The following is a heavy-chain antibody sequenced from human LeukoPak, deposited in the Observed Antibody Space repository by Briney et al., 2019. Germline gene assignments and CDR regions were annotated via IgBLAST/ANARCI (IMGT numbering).Heavy chain of an antibody. J-gene: IGHJ4*02. CDR1: GYTFTSYG. Sequence: ASVKVSCKASGYTFTSYGISWVRQAPGQGLEWMGWISAYNGNTNYAQKLQGRVTMTTDTSTSTAYMELRSLRSDDTAVYYCARDSRARYCSGGSCYRHFDYWGQGTLVTVSS. D-gene: IGHD2-15*01. V-gene: IGHV1-18*01. CDR3: ARDSRARYCSGGSCYRHFDY. CDR2: ISAYNGNT.